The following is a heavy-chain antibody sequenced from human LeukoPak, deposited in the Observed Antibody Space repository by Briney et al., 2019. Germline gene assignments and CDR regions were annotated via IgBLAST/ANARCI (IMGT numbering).Heavy chain of an antibody. CDR1: GFTFSSYW. V-gene: IGHV3-74*01. CDR2: IYSDGSRT. Sequence: GGSLRLSCAASGFTFSSYWMHWVRQGPGKGLVWVSRIYSDGSRTTYADSVKGRFTISGDNAKNTLYLQMNSLRAEDTAVYYCAKFGGDQQQLPGNGYWGQGTLVTVSS. CDR3: AKFGGDQQQLPGNGY. D-gene: IGHD6-13*01. J-gene: IGHJ4*02.